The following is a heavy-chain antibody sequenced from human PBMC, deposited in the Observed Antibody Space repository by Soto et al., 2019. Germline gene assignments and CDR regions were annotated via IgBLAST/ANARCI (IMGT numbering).Heavy chain of an antibody. D-gene: IGHD6-19*01. CDR1: GGSISSSSYF. CDR2: IYYSGST. J-gene: IGHJ4*02. V-gene: IGHV4-39*01. Sequence: SETLSLTCTVSGGSISSSSYFWGWIRQPPGKGLEWIGSIYYSGSTYYNPSLKSRVTISVDTSKNQFSLKLTSVTAADTALYYCARRYGWLYFDYWGQGSLVPVSS. CDR3: ARRYGWLYFDY.